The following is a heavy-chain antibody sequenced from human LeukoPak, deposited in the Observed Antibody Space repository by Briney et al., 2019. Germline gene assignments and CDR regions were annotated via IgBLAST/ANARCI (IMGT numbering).Heavy chain of an antibody. CDR1: GFTFSTYA. J-gene: IGHJ3*01. Sequence: GGSLRLSCAASGFTFSTYAMSWFRQAPGKGLEWGSVSGSGSSTYYADSVKGRFTISRDSSKNTPDRKMTSLRAEDTAVYYCAKEMATIRAFDFWGQGTMVTVSS. CDR3: AKEMATIRAFDF. D-gene: IGHD5-24*01. CDR2: SGSGSST. V-gene: IGHV3-23*01.